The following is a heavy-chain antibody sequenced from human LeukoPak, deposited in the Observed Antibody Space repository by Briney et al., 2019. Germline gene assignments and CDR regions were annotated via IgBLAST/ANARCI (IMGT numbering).Heavy chain of an antibody. CDR3: STEDKYCTGANCGVF. V-gene: IGHV5-51*01. J-gene: IGHJ4*02. CDR1: GYSFTSYW. CDR2: IYPGDSDT. Sequence: GESLKISCKGSGYSFTSYWIGWVRQMPGKGLEWMGIIYPGDSDTRYSPSFQGQVTISADKSISTAYLQWSSLRPDDTAIYYCSTEDKYCTGANCGVFWGQGTLVTVSS. D-gene: IGHD2-8*02.